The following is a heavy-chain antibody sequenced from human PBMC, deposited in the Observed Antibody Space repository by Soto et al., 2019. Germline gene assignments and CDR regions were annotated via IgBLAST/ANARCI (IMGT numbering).Heavy chain of an antibody. CDR3: ARGRPYDYVWGSYRFFDY. Sequence: QVQLQQWGAGLLKPSETLSLTCAVYGGSFSGYYWSWIRQPPGKGLEWIGEINHSGSTNYNPSLKRRATISVDTSKNQFSRKLSSVTAADTAVYYCARGRPYDYVWGSYRFFDYWGQGTLVTVSS. V-gene: IGHV4-34*01. D-gene: IGHD3-16*02. CDR1: GGSFSGYY. CDR2: INHSGST. J-gene: IGHJ4*02.